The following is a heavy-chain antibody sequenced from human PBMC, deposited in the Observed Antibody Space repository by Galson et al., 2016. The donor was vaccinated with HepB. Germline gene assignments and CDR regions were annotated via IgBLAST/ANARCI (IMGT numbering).Heavy chain of an antibody. CDR1: GFSFRNYG. CDR3: ARTAVSGPRFFSF. Sequence: SVKVSCKASGFSFRNYGIARVRQAPGQGLEWMGWISPSNGNTNYAQNLQGRVNMTTDTSTSTAYMGLRSLRSDDTAVYSCARTAVSGPRFFSFWGQGTLVTVSS. CDR2: ISPSNGNT. V-gene: IGHV1-18*01. D-gene: IGHD4-17*01. J-gene: IGHJ4*02.